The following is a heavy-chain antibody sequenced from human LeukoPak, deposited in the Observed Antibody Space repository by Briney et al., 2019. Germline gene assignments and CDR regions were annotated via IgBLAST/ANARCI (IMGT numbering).Heavy chain of an antibody. J-gene: IGHJ4*02. CDR2: IYSGGST. D-gene: IGHD3-22*01. CDR3: AYSSGYYYSFDY. V-gene: IGHV3-53*01. Sequence: GGSLRLSCAASGFTVSSNYMSWVRQAPGKGLEWVSVIYSGGSTYYADSVKGRFTISRDNSKNTLYLQMNSLRAEDTAVYYCAYSSGYYYSFDYWGQGTLVTVFS. CDR1: GFTVSSNY.